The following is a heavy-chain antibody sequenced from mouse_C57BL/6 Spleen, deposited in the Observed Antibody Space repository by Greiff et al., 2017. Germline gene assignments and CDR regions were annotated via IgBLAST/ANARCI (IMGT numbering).Heavy chain of an antibody. V-gene: IGHV1-55*01. D-gene: IGHD3-2*02. J-gene: IGHJ2*01. CDR2: IYPGSGST. CDR3: AGRQLRLPHYFDY. CDR1: GYTFTSYW. Sequence: QVQLQQPGAELVKPGASVKMSCKASGYTFTSYWITWVKQRPGQGLEWIGDIYPGSGSTNFNEKFKSKATLTVDTSSSTAYMQLSSLTSEDSAVYYCAGRQLRLPHYFDYWGQGTTLTVSS.